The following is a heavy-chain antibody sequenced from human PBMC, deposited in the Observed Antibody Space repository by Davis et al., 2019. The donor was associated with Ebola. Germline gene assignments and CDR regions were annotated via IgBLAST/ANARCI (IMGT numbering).Heavy chain of an antibody. CDR2: ISSNGGST. CDR3: AKGGIAARPRYYYYGMDV. J-gene: IGHJ6*02. CDR1: GFTFSSYA. Sequence: GESLKISCAASGFTFSSYAMHWVRQAPGKGLEYVSAISSNGGSTYYANSVKGRFTISRDNSKNTLYLQMNSLRAEDTAMYYCAKGGIAARPRYYYYGMDVWGQGTTVTVSS. V-gene: IGHV3-64*01. D-gene: IGHD6-6*01.